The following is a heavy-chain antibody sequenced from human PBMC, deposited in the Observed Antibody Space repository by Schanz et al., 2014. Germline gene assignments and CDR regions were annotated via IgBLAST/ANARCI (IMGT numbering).Heavy chain of an antibody. CDR1: GYTFTSYY. CDR2: INPSVGNT. J-gene: IGHJ3*02. CDR3: ARGPSTGAFDI. Sequence: GAEVKKPGASVKVSCEASGYTFTSYYIHWFRQAPGQGLEWMGLINPSVGNTNYAQKFRGRVTMTRDTSTSTVYMELSSLRSEDTSVYFCARGPSTGAFDIWGQGTMVDVSP. V-gene: IGHV1-46*03.